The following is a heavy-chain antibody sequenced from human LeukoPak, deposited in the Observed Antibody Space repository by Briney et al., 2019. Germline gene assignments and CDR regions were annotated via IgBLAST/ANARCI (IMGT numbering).Heavy chain of an antibody. CDR2: INPNSGGT. Sequence: ASVKVSXKASGYTFTGYYMHWVRQAPGQGLEWMGRINPNSGGTNYAQKFQGRVTMTRDTSISTAYMELSRLRSDDTAVYYCLYSYCSSTSCYSYFDYWGQGTLVTVSS. CDR1: GYTFTGYY. J-gene: IGHJ4*02. V-gene: IGHV1-2*06. CDR3: LYSYCSSTSCYSYFDY. D-gene: IGHD2-2*01.